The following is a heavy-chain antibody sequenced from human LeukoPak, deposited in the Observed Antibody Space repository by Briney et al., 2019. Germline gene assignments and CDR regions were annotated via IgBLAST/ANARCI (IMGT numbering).Heavy chain of an antibody. CDR1: GFTFSSYG. D-gene: IGHD6-13*01. Sequence: GGSLRLSCAASGFTFSSYGMSWVRQAPGKGLEWVAFIWYDGSNKYYADSVKGRFTISRDNSKNTLYLQMNSLRAEDTAVYYCADRGGHIAAASWGQGTLVTVSS. J-gene: IGHJ4*02. CDR2: IWYDGSNK. V-gene: IGHV3-30*02. CDR3: ADRGGHIAAAS.